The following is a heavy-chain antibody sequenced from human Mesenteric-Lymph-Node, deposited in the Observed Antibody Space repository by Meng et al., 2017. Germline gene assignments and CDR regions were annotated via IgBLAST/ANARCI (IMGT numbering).Heavy chain of an antibody. V-gene: IGHV3-23*01. CDR1: GFTFSNYA. CDR3: ATEYYYDSSGYLVLGY. D-gene: IGHD3-22*01. Sequence: GESLKISCAASGFTFSNYAMSWVRQAPGKGLEWVSTISGSGVTTYYADSVKGRFTISRDNAKNSLYLQMNSLRAEDTAVYYCATEYYYDSSGYLVLGYWGQGTLVTVSS. J-gene: IGHJ4*02. CDR2: ISGSGVTT.